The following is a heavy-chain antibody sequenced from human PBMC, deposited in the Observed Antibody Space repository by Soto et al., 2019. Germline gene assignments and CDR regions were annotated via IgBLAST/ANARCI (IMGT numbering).Heavy chain of an antibody. D-gene: IGHD4-17*01. CDR2: IKSKTDGGTT. J-gene: IGHJ6*02. V-gene: IGHV3-15*01. CDR1: GFTFSNAW. Sequence: GGSLRLSCAASGFTFSNAWMSWVRQAPGKGLEWVGRIKSKTDGGTTDYAAPVKGRFTISRDDSKNTLYLQMNSLKAEDTAVYYCTTDDYGDYYYGMDVWGQGTTVTVSS. CDR3: TTDDYGDYYYGMDV.